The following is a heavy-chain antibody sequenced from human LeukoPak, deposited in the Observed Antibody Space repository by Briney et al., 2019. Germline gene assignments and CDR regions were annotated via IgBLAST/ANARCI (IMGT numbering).Heavy chain of an antibody. CDR3: ARLAARRLDY. CDR1: GGSISSSSYY. Sequence: SETLSLTCTVSGGSISSSSYYWGWIRQPPGKGPEWIGSIYYSGSTYYNPSLKSRVTISVDTSKNQFSLKLSSVTAADTAVYYCARLAARRLDYWGQGTLVTVSS. D-gene: IGHD6-6*01. J-gene: IGHJ4*02. CDR2: IYYSGST. V-gene: IGHV4-39*07.